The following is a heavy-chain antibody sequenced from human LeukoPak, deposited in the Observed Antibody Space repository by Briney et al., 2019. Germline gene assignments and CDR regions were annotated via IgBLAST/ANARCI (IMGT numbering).Heavy chain of an antibody. CDR3: ARGGYSSSWYGDAFDI. CDR2: MNPNSGNT. D-gene: IGHD6-13*01. J-gene: IGHJ3*02. CDR1: GYTFTTYD. Sequence: ASVKVSCKASGYTFTTYDINWVRQATGQGLEWMGWMNPNSGNTGYAQKFQGRVTMTMDTSISTAYMELSSLRSEDTAVYYCARGGYSSSWYGDAFDIWGQGTMVTVSS. V-gene: IGHV1-8*01.